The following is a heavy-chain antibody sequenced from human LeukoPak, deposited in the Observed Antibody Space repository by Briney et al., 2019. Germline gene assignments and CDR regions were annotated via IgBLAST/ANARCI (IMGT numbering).Heavy chain of an antibody. V-gene: IGHV3-21*01. D-gene: IGHD2-8*01. CDR1: GFTFSSYS. CDR3: ARAVSCTNGACSHDAFHI. CDR2: ISSSSSYI. Sequence: PGGSLRLSCAASGFTFSSYSMNWVRQAPGKGLECVSSISSSSSYIYSADSVKGRFNISRDNAKNSLYLQMSRLRAEDTAVYYCARAVSCTNGACSHDAFHIWGLGKMVTVSS. J-gene: IGHJ3*02.